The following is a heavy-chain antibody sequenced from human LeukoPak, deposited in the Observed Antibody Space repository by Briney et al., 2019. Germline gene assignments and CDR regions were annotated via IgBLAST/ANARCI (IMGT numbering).Heavy chain of an antibody. Sequence: GGSLRLSCAASGFTFSSYAMHWVRQAPGKGLEYVSAISSNGGSTYYADSVKGRFTISRDNSKNTLYLQMGSLRAEDMAVYYCAGDHSPRAYYYDSSGYYAFDYWGQGTLVTVSS. D-gene: IGHD3-22*01. CDR2: ISSNGGST. CDR3: AGDHSPRAYYYDSSGYYAFDY. J-gene: IGHJ4*02. CDR1: GFTFSSYA. V-gene: IGHV3-64*02.